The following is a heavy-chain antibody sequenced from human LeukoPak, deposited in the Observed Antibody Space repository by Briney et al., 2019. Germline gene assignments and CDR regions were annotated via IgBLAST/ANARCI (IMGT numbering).Heavy chain of an antibody. J-gene: IGHJ6*02. CDR2: IYYSGST. CDR3: ARATVSYYYYGMDV. Sequence: SETLSLTCTVSGGSFSSYYWSWIRQPPGKGLEWIGYIYYSGSTNYNPSLKSRVTISVDTSKNQFSLKLSSVTAADTAVYYCARATVSYYYYGMDVWGQGTTVTVSS. V-gene: IGHV4-59*01. CDR1: GGSFSSYY. D-gene: IGHD4-17*01.